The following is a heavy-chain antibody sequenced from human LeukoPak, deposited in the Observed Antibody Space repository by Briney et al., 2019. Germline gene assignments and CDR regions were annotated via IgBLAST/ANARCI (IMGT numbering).Heavy chain of an antibody. CDR3: ARDVDFYYYYMDV. J-gene: IGHJ6*03. V-gene: IGHV4-59*01. D-gene: IGHD2-15*01. CDR1: GGSISSYY. Sequence: SETLSLTCTVSGGSISSYYWRWIRQPPGKGLEWIGYIYYSGSTNYNPSLKSRVTISVDTSMNQFSLKLSSVTAADTAVYYCARDVDFYYYYMDVWGKGTTVTVSS. CDR2: IYYSGST.